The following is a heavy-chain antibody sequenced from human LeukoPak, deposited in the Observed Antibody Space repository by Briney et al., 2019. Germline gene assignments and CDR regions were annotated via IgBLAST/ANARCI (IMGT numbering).Heavy chain of an antibody. D-gene: IGHD6-13*01. J-gene: IGHJ1*01. CDR1: GGSISSYY. V-gene: IGHV4-59*01. Sequence: TSETLSLTCTVSGGSISSYYWSWIRQPPGKGLEWIGYIYYSGSTNYNPSLKSRVTISVDTSKNQFSLKLSSVTAADTAVYYCARYSSSWSEYFQHWGQGTLVTVSS. CDR3: ARYSSSWSEYFQH. CDR2: IYYSGST.